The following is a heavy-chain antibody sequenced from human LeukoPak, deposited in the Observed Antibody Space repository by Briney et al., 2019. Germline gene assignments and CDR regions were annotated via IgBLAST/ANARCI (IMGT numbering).Heavy chain of an antibody. Sequence: PGGSLRLSCAASGFTFSDYPMNWVRQTPGKGLEWVSYISSTGVIYYADSVRGRFSISRDNAMNSVYMQMNSLRAEDRALYYCARDHNWGFDYWGRGTLITVSS. J-gene: IGHJ4*02. CDR1: GFTFSDYP. D-gene: IGHD7-27*01. CDR2: ISSTGVI. V-gene: IGHV3-69-1*01. CDR3: ARDHNWGFDY.